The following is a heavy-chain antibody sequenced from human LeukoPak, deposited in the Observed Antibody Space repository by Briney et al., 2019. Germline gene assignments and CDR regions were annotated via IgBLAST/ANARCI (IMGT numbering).Heavy chain of an antibody. Sequence: SETLSLTCAVYGGSFSRYYWNWIRQPPGKGLEWIGYIYYSGSTNYNPSLKSRVTISVDTPKNQFSLKLSSVTAADTAVYYCARSVEGYCRGGSCYYYSYYMDVWGKGTTVTVSS. V-gene: IGHV4-59*01. J-gene: IGHJ6*03. CDR3: ARSVEGYCRGGSCYYYSYYMDV. D-gene: IGHD2-15*01. CDR1: GGSFSRYY. CDR2: IYYSGST.